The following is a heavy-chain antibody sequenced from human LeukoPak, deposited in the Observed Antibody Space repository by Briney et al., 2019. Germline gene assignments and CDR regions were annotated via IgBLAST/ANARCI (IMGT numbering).Heavy chain of an antibody. D-gene: IGHD3-22*01. CDR1: VYTFSRYA. Sequence: PGGSLSLSCAASVYTFSRYAMIWVSDAPGRALEDGSSVRGRGCSTYYAEYVKGRFTISRDNSKSTLFLQMNSLRAQDTAVYYCAKSSYYDSSGYYREYYFDYWGQGTLVTVSS. V-gene: IGHV3-23*01. J-gene: IGHJ4*02. CDR3: AKSSYYDSSGYYREYYFDY. CDR2: VRGRGCST.